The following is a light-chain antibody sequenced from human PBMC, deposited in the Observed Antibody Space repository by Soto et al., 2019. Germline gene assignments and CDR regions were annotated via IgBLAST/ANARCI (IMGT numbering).Light chain of an antibody. Sequence: EIVLTQSLGTLSLSPGERATLSCRASQSINSNYLAWYQQKPGQAPRLLIYAASNRATGIPDRFSGSASGTDFSLTISRLEPEDFAVYYCQQYNTSPYTFGQGTKLEIK. CDR3: QQYNTSPYT. CDR2: AAS. V-gene: IGKV3-20*01. CDR1: QSINSNY. J-gene: IGKJ2*01.